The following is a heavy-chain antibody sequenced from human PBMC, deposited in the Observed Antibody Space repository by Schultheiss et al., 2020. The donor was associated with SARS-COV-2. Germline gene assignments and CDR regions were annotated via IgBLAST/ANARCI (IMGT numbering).Heavy chain of an antibody. CDR2: VYPSGST. V-gene: IGHV4-4*07. J-gene: IGHJ4*02. CDR1: GGSISSYY. Sequence: SETLSLTCTVSGGSISSYYWTWVRQPAGKGLEWIGRVYPSGSTNYNPSLNNRVTISVDTSKNQFSLKLSSVTAADTAVYYCARGLLPATAEVGYWGQGTLVTVSS. D-gene: IGHD2-2*01. CDR3: ARGLLPATAEVGY.